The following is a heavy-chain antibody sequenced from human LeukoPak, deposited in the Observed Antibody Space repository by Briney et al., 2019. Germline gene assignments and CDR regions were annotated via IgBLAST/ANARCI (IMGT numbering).Heavy chain of an antibody. Sequence: SETLSLTCSVSGGSITDSYWSWIRQPPGKGLEWIGYIFYTGDTNSNPSLKSRVTVSLDTSKNQFSLRLTSVTAADTAVYYCARVDTAMVIFDYWGQGTLVTVSS. CDR1: GGSITDSY. J-gene: IGHJ4*02. V-gene: IGHV4-59*08. D-gene: IGHD5-18*01. CDR2: IFYTGDT. CDR3: ARVDTAMVIFDY.